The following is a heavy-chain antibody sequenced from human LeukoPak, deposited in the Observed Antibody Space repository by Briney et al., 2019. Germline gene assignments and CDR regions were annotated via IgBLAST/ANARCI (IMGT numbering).Heavy chain of an antibody. V-gene: IGHV3-66*02. Sequence: GGSLRLSCAASGFTVSDNYMSWVRQAPGKGLEWVSVIYSGDNTYYVESVKGRFTTSRDNSKNTLFLQMDRLRAEDTAVYYCAGRRVLDASFDYWGQGTLVTVSS. CDR3: AGRRVLDASFDY. CDR2: IYSGDNT. J-gene: IGHJ4*02. CDR1: GFTVSDNY. D-gene: IGHD3-16*01.